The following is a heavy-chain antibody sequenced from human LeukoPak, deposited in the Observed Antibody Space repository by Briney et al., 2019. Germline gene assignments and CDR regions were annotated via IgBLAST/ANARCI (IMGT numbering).Heavy chain of an antibody. J-gene: IGHJ3*02. CDR1: GFIVSSNY. V-gene: IGHV3-53*01. CDR3: ASRDYYDSSGYYDAFDI. CDR2: IYTGGST. D-gene: IGHD3-22*01. Sequence: PGGSLRLSCAASGFIVSSNYMSWVRQAPGKGLEWVSVIYTGGSTYYADFVKGRFTISRDNSKNTLYLQMNSLRAEDTAVYYCASRDYYDSSGYYDAFDIWGQGTVVTVSS.